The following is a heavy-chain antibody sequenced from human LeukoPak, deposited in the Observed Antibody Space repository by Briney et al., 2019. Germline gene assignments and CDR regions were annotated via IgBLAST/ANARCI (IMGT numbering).Heavy chain of an antibody. CDR3: ARDAGLWSGYYEIDY. CDR2: ISSSSSTI. Sequence: GGSLRLSCAASGFTFSSYSMNWVRQAPGKGLEWVSYISSSSSTIYYADSVKGRFTISRDNAKNSLYLQMNSLRAEDTAVYYCARDAGLWSGYYEIDYWGQGTLVTVSS. D-gene: IGHD3-3*01. J-gene: IGHJ4*02. V-gene: IGHV3-48*01. CDR1: GFTFSSYS.